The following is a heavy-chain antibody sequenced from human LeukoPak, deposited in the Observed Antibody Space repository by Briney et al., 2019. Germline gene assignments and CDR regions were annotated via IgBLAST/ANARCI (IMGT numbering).Heavy chain of an antibody. Sequence: GESLKISCQGSGYKFSNYWIGWVRQVPEKGLEWMGIIYPGDYDTRYSPSFQGQVTFSADKSISTAYLQWSSLKASDTAMYYCARGHSSGWYQVYDYWGQGTLVTVSS. J-gene: IGHJ4*02. CDR2: IYPGDYDT. D-gene: IGHD6-19*01. CDR3: ARGHSSGWYQVYDY. V-gene: IGHV5-51*01. CDR1: GYKFSNYW.